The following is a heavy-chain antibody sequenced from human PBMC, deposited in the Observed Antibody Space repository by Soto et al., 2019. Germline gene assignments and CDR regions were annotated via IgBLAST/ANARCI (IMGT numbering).Heavy chain of an antibody. CDR2: INAGNGNT. CDR3: ARAVAVAADFDY. V-gene: IGHV1-3*01. Sequence: GASVKVSCKAYGYTFTGYAMHWVRQAPGQRLEWMGWINAGNGNTKYSQKFQGRVTITRDTSASTAYMELSSLRSEDTAVYYCARAVAVAADFDYWGQGTLVTVSS. J-gene: IGHJ4*02. CDR1: GYTFTGYA. D-gene: IGHD6-19*01.